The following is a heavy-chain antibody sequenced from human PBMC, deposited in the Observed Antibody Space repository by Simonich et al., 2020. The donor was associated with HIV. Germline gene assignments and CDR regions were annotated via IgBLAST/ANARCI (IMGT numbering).Heavy chain of an antibody. CDR1: GYTLTELS. CDR2: LDPEEGET. Sequence: QFQLVQSGAEVKKPGASVKVSCKVSGYTLTELSMHWVQQEPGKGIEWMGGLDPEEGETIYAQKVQGRVTMTEDTSTDTAYMELSSLRSEDTAVYYCATDLTSRDYYGSGSYLDYWGQGTLVTVSS. J-gene: IGHJ4*02. D-gene: IGHD3-10*01. V-gene: IGHV1-24*01. CDR3: ATDLTSRDYYGSGSYLDY.